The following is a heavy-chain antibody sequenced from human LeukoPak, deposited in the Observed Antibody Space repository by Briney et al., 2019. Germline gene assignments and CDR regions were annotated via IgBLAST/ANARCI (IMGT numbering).Heavy chain of an antibody. J-gene: IGHJ4*02. D-gene: IGHD3-3*01. CDR1: GGSISSSSYY. CDR3: ARGPGYYDFWSGRGSKHLQFDY. V-gene: IGHV4-39*07. CDR2: IYYSGST. Sequence: NLSETLFLTCTVSGGSISSSSYYWGWIRQPPGKGLEWIGSIYYSGSTYYNPSLKSRVTISVDTSKNQFSLKLSSVTAADTAVYYCARGPGYYDFWSGRGSKHLQFDYWGQGTLVTVSS.